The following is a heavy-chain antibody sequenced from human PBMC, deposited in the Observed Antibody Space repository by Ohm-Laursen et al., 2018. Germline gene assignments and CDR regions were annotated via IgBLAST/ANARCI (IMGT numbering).Heavy chain of an antibody. CDR2: IYSSGNT. CDR3: ARGANWFDP. J-gene: IGHJ5*02. CDR1: GGSISSYY. V-gene: IGHV4-4*07. Sequence: SDTLSLTCTVSGGSISSYYWTWIRQPAGKGLEWIGRIYSSGNTDYKPSLKSRVTMSVDTSKNQFSLKLSSVTAADTAVYYCARGANWFDPWGQGTLVTVSS.